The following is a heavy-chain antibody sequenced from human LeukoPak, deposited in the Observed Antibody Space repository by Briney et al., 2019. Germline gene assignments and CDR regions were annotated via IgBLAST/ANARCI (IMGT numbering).Heavy chain of an antibody. CDR2: VYYSVST. V-gene: IGHV4-59*01. CDR1: GDSINDYY. J-gene: IGHJ4*02. D-gene: IGHD4-11*01. CDR3: ARGIMTTVPAFDY. Sequence: PPETLSLTCTVSGDSINDYYWGWIRQPPGKGLEWSGYVYYSVSTNYSPSLKSRVTISVDTSKKQFSLRLSSVTAAETAVYYCARGIMTTVPAFDYWGQGTLVTVSS.